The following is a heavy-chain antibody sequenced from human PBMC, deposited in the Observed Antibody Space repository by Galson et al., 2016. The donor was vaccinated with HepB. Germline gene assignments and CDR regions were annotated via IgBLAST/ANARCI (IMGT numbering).Heavy chain of an antibody. CDR2: IYYSGTT. V-gene: IGHV4-31*03. CDR1: GDSISTSAYY. Sequence: TLSLTCPVSGDSISTSAYYWSWIRQHPGKGLEWIGYIYYSGTTYYNPSLKSRLIISVDTSKNQFSLELSSVTAADTAVYYCGRGDTSGSPGRDYWGQGTLVTVSS. D-gene: IGHD3-22*01. CDR3: GRGDTSGSPGRDY. J-gene: IGHJ4*02.